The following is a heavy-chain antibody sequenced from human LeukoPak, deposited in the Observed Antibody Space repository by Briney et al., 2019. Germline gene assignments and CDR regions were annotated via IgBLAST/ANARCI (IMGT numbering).Heavy chain of an antibody. CDR2: IYYSGST. D-gene: IGHD2-2*01. CDR3: AGYQLLLGAFDI. J-gene: IGHJ3*02. CDR1: GVSISSSSYY. Sequence: SETLSLTCTVSGVSISSSSYYWGWIRQPPGKGLEWIGSIYYSGSTYYNPSLKSRVTISVDTSKNQFSLKLSSVTAADTAVYYCAGYQLLLGAFDIWGQGTMVTVSS. V-gene: IGHV4-39*07.